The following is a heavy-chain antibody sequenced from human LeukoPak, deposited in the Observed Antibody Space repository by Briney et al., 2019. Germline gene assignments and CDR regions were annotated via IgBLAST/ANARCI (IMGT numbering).Heavy chain of an antibody. CDR1: GFTFSSYG. J-gene: IGHJ4*02. Sequence: GRSLRLSCAASGFTFSSYGMHWVRQAPGKGLEWVAVISYDGSNKYYADSVKGRFTISRDNSKNTLYLQMNSLRAGDTAVYYCAKDEGYWGQGTLVTVSS. V-gene: IGHV3-30*18. CDR2: ISYDGSNK. CDR3: AKDEGY.